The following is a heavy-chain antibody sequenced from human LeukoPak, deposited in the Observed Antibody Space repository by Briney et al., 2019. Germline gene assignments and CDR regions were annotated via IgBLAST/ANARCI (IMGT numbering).Heavy chain of an antibody. V-gene: IGHV3-21*01. Sequence: PGGSLRLSCAASGFTFSSYSMNWVRQAPGKGLEWVSSISSSSSYIYYADSVKGRFTISRDNTKNSLYLQMNSLRAEDTAVYYCARAVCSGGSCYSPYTNWFDPWGQGTLVTVSS. CDR2: ISSSSSYI. D-gene: IGHD2-15*01. J-gene: IGHJ5*02. CDR1: GFTFSSYS. CDR3: ARAVCSGGSCYSPYTNWFDP.